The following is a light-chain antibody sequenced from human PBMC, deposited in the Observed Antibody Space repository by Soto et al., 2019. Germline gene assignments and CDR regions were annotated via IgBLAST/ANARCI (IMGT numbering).Light chain of an antibody. J-gene: IGKJ1*01. Sequence: DIVMTQSPAPLSVSPGERDTPSCPASQSVNRALAWYKKTPGQVPRLLIYGASTRATGIPARLSGSGSGTEFTLTISSLQSEEFAVDDGEQYQKWPPTFGQGTKVDI. CDR3: EQYQKWPPT. V-gene: IGKV3-15*01. CDR1: QSVNRA. CDR2: GAS.